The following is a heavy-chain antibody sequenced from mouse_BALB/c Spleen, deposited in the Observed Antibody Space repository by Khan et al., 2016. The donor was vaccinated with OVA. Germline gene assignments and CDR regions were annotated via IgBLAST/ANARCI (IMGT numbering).Heavy chain of an antibody. CDR2: ISTGGHYT. CDR1: GFSFSTYG. D-gene: IGHD1-1*01. V-gene: IGHV5-6*01. J-gene: IGHJ3*01. Sequence: EVELVESGGDLVKPGGSLKLSCAASGFSFSTYGMSWVRQTPDMRLEWVATISTGGHYTYYPDSLQGRFTISSDNASNTLYLQMSSLKSEDTAIYYCTRLAYYYNSEGFTYWGQGTLVTVSA. CDR3: TRLAYYYNSEGFTY.